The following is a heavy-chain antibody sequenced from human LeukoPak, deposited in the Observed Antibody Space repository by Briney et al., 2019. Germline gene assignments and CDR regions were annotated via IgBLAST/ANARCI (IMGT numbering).Heavy chain of an antibody. Sequence: GASVKVSCKASGYSFSNYVITWVRQAPGQGLEWMGWISVFNGNINYAPNFQGRVTMTTDIPTSTAYMELRSLRSDDTAVYYCARDPFVEDSGRYFISWGQGTLVTVSS. CDR3: ARDPFVEDSGRYFIS. V-gene: IGHV1-18*01. CDR2: ISVFNGNI. CDR1: GYSFSNYV. J-gene: IGHJ5*02. D-gene: IGHD3-10*01.